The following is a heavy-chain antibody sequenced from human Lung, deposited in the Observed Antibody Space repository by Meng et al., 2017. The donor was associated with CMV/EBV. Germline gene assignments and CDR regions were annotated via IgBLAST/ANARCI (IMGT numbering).Heavy chain of an antibody. J-gene: IGHJ4*02. CDR2: IYHSGST. CDR1: GYSISSGYY. CDR3: ARARFDY. V-gene: IGHV4-38-2*02. Sequence: SXTLSLTCTVSGYSISSGYYWGWVRQPPGKGLEWIGSIYHSGSTYYNPSLKSRVTISVDTSKNQFSLELSSVTAADTAVYYCARARFDYWGQGTLVTVSS.